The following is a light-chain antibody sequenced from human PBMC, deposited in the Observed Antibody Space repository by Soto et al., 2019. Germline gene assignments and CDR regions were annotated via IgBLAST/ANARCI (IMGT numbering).Light chain of an antibody. J-gene: IGKJ5*01. CDR3: QQRGDWPPIT. CDR2: NAS. Sequence: EIVMTQSPATLSVSPGERATLSCSASQSVYNNLAWYQQKPGQPPRLLIYNASNRTTGIPARFSGSGSGTDFTLTISSLEPEDFAVYYCQQRGDWPPITFGQGTRLEIK. V-gene: IGKV3-11*01. CDR1: QSVYNN.